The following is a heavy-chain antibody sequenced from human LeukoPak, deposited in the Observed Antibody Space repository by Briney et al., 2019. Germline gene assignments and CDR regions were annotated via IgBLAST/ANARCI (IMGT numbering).Heavy chain of an antibody. Sequence: GRSLRLSCAASGFTFSSYGMHWVRQAPGKGLEWVAVIWYDGSNKYYADSVKGRFTISRDNSKNTLYLQMNSLRAEDTAVYYCARGVAAAGIYYFDSWGQGTLVTVSS. CDR3: ARGVAAAGIYYFDS. D-gene: IGHD6-13*01. V-gene: IGHV3-33*01. CDR2: IWYDGSNK. CDR1: GFTFSSYG. J-gene: IGHJ4*02.